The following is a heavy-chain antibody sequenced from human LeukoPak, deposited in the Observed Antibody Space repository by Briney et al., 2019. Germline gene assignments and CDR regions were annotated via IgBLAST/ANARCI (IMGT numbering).Heavy chain of an antibody. D-gene: IGHD6-19*01. Sequence: GSVKVSCTASGYTFTNYYIHWMRQAPGQGLEWMGIINPSGGSNSNAQNFQGRVTMTRDTSTSTVYMEMSSLRYEDTAVYYCARVGDSSNSWFDPWGQGTLVTVSS. CDR2: INPSGGSN. J-gene: IGHJ5*02. CDR3: ARVGDSSNSWFDP. CDR1: GYTFTNYY. V-gene: IGHV1-46*01.